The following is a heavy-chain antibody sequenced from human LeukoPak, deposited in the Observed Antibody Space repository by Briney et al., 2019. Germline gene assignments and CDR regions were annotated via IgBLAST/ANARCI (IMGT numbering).Heavy chain of an antibody. CDR2: IYSDNT. Sequence: PGGSLRLSCTVSGTTASSNSMCWVRQAPGKGLEWVSFIYSDNTHYSDSVKGRFTISRDNSKNTLYLQMNSLRAEDTAVYYCTKRHYYDVSGHGLNFDYWGQGTLVTVSS. CDR3: TKRHYYDVSGHGLNFDY. J-gene: IGHJ4*02. V-gene: IGHV3-53*01. CDR1: GTTASSNS. D-gene: IGHD3-22*01.